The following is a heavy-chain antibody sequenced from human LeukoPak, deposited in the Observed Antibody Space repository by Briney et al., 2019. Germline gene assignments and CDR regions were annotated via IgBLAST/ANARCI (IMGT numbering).Heavy chain of an antibody. V-gene: IGHV4-34*01. J-gene: IGHJ3*02. Sequence: PSETLSLTCAVYIDSFSNYHWNWIRQTPGKGMEWIGEVNESGDTNIRPSLRSRIILSVDTSKNQFSLKLISVTAADTAVYYCARDNLPAGINDAFDIWGQGTRVTVSS. CDR3: ARDNLPAGINDAFDI. CDR1: IDSFSNYH. D-gene: IGHD1-14*01. CDR2: VNESGDT.